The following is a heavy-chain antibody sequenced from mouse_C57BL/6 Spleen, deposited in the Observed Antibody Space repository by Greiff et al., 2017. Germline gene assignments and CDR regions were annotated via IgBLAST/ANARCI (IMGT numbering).Heavy chain of an antibody. CDR2: IDPSDSET. V-gene: IGHV1-52*01. CDR3: ARRWTVVSGGYFDV. D-gene: IGHD1-1*01. J-gene: IGHJ1*03. Sequence: QVQLQQPGAELVRPGSSVKLSCKASGYTFTSYWMHWVKQRPIQGLEWIGNIDPSDSETHYNQKFKDKATLTVDKSSSTAYMQLSSLTSEDSAVYYCARRWTVVSGGYFDVWGTGTTVTVSS. CDR1: GYTFTSYW.